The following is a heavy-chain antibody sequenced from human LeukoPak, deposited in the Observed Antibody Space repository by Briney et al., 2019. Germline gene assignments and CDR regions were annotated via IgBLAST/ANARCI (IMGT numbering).Heavy chain of an antibody. CDR2: ISGSGGST. CDR1: GFTFSNYA. D-gene: IGHD2-21*02. V-gene: IGHV3-23*01. J-gene: IGHJ1*01. Sequence: GGSLRLSCAASGFTFSNYAMSWVRQAPGKGLEWVSAISGSGGSTYYADSVKGRFTISRDNSKNTLYLQMNSLRAEDTAVYYCAKDHVVVTATPNLYFQHWGQGTLVTVSS. CDR3: AKDHVVVTATPNLYFQH.